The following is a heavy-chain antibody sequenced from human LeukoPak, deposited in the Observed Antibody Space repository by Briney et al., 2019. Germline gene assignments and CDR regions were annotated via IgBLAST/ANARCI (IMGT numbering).Heavy chain of an antibody. V-gene: IGHV4-34*01. CDR2: IKYDGTT. Sequence: SETLSLTCAVSGASFSGYFWNWIRQSPEKGLEWIGEIKYDGTTNYNPSLTSRVTMSIDKSTNQFHLKVTSLTAADTAVYYCARGPDYYGDYISWFPDAFHIWGQGTLVSVSP. D-gene: IGHD4-17*01. J-gene: IGHJ3*02. CDR1: GASFSGYF. CDR3: ARGPDYYGDYISWFPDAFHI.